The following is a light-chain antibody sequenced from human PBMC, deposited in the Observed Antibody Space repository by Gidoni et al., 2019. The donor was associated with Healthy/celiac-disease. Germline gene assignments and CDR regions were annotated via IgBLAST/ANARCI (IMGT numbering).Light chain of an antibody. Sequence: DIQMTQPPSSLSASVGDRVTITCRASQSISSYLNWYQQKPGKAPKLLIYAATSLQSGVPSRFSGSGSVTDFTLTISSLQPEDFATYYCQQSYSTPRTFGQXTKVEIK. J-gene: IGKJ1*01. V-gene: IGKV1-39*01. CDR2: AAT. CDR3: QQSYSTPRT. CDR1: QSISSY.